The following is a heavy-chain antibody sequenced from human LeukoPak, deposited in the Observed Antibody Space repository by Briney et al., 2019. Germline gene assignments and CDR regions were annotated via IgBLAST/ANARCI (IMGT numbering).Heavy chain of an antibody. J-gene: IGHJ4*02. CDR1: GGSISSYY. D-gene: IGHD3-22*01. CDR2: IYYSGST. Sequence: NSSETLSLTCTVSGGSISSYYWSWIRQPPGKGLEWIGYIYYSGSTNYNPSLKSRVTISVDTSKNQFSLKLSSVTAADTAVYYCARASYDSSGYYYAGFPGAWPDYWGQGTLVTVSS. CDR3: ARASYDSSGYYYAGFPGAWPDY. V-gene: IGHV4-59*01.